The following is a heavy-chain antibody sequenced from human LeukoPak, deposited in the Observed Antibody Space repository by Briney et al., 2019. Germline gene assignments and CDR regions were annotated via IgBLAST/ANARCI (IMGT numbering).Heavy chain of an antibody. V-gene: IGHV4-59*13. CDR3: ARYMRDSGTYDFDY. CDR1: GASISGYY. Sequence: PSGTLSLTCSVSGASISGYYWSWIRQTPGKGLEWIGYVYYTGSTNYNPSLQSRVTITVDTSNNQFSLNLRFVTAADTAVYYCARYMRDSGTYDFDYWGQGTLVTVSS. CDR2: VYYTGST. J-gene: IGHJ4*02. D-gene: IGHD3-3*01.